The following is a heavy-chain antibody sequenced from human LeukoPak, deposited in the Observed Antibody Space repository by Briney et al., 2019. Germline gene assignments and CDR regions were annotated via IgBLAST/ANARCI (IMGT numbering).Heavy chain of an antibody. J-gene: IGHJ4*02. D-gene: IGHD6-13*01. CDR1: GFTFSGYS. CDR2: ISTTSGYI. CDR3: ARGGIYSQRFDY. V-gene: IGHV3-21*01. Sequence: GGSLRLSCAASGFTFSGYSMNWVRQAPGKGLEWVSSISTTSGYIHYADSLKGRVAISRDNAKNSLYLQMNSLRAEDTAVYYCARGGIYSQRFDYWGQGSLVTVSS.